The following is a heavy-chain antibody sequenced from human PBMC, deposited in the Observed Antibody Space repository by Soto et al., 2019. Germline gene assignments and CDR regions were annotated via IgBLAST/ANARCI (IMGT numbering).Heavy chain of an antibody. CDR2: IYNSGST. J-gene: IGHJ6*02. V-gene: IGHV4-59*01. Sequence: SETLSLTCTVSGGSISSYYWSWIRRPPGKGLEWIGYIYNSGSTHSNPSLQSRVTISVDTSKNQFSLKLSSVTAADTGIYYCARARITMVREVIKYNMDVWGQGTAVTVSS. D-gene: IGHD3-10*01. CDR3: ARARITMVREVIKYNMDV. CDR1: GGSISSYY.